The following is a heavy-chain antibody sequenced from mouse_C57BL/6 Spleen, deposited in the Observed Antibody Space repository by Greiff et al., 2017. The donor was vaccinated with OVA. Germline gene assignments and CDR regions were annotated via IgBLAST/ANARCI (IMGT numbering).Heavy chain of an antibody. CDR1: GFNIKNTY. CDR3: ARGYGSSLYFDV. Sequence: VHVKQSVAELVRPGASVKLSCTASGFNIKNTYMHWVKQRPEQGLEWIGRIDPANGNTKYAPKFQGKATITADTSSNTAYLQLSSLTSEDTAIYYCARGYGSSLYFDVWGTGTTVTVSS. V-gene: IGHV14-3*01. CDR2: IDPANGNT. J-gene: IGHJ1*03. D-gene: IGHD1-1*01.